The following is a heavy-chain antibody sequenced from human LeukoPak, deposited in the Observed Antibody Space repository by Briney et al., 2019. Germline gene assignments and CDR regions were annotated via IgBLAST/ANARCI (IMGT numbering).Heavy chain of an antibody. D-gene: IGHD3-3*02. V-gene: IGHV3-21*01. CDR1: GFTFSSYS. Sequence: GGSLRLSCAASGFTFSSYSMNWVRQAPGKGLEWVSSISSSSSYIYYADSVKGRFTISRDNAKNSLYLQMNSLRAEDTAVYYCARDLPLANDAFDTWGQGTMVTVSS. CDR3: ARDLPLANDAFDT. J-gene: IGHJ3*02. CDR2: ISSSSSYI.